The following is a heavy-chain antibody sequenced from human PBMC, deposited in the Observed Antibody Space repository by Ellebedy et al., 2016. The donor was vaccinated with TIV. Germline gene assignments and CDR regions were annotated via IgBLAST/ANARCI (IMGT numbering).Heavy chain of an antibody. D-gene: IGHD2-21*01. CDR1: GYTFTGSDYY. V-gene: IGHV1-2*02. CDR3: ARGFVWFSYAFDI. CDR2: INPKSGDT. J-gene: IGHJ3*02. Sequence: ASVKVSXXASGYTFTGSDYYMHWVRQAPGQGLEWMGWINPKSGDTNYARKFQGRVTMTRDTSISTAYMELMRLRSDDTAVFYCARGFVWFSYAFDIWGQGTMVTVSS.